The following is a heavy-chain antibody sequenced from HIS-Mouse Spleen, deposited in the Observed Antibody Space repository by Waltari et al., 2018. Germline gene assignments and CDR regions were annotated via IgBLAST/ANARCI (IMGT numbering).Heavy chain of an antibody. J-gene: IGHJ4*02. CDR1: GFPFSRCG. CDR2: IWYDGSNK. D-gene: IGHD2-8*01. V-gene: IGHV3-33*06. Sequence: QVQLVESGGGVVQPGRSLRLSCAPSGFPFSRCGMHWVRQAPGKGLEWVAVIWYDGSNKYYADSVKGRFTISRDNSKNTLYLQMNSLRAEDTAVYYCAKGGLMVYAIGDYWGQGTLVTVSS. CDR3: AKGGLMVYAIGDY.